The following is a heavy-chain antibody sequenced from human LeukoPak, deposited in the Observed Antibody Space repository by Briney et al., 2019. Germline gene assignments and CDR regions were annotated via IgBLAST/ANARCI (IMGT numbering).Heavy chain of an antibody. D-gene: IGHD3-16*01. V-gene: IGHV3-30*02. CDR3: AKRGDYYFDY. J-gene: IGHJ4*02. CDR1: GFTFSSYA. Sequence: GRSLRLSCAASGFTFSSYAMHWVRQAPGKGLEWVAFIRYDGSDKYYADSVKGRFTISRDNSKNTLYLQMNSLRVEDTAVYYCAKRGDYYFDYWGQGTLVTVSS. CDR2: IRYDGSDK.